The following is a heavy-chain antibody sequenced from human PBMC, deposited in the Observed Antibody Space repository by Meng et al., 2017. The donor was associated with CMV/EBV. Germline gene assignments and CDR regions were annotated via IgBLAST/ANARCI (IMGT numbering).Heavy chain of an antibody. CDR2: VISGGDTR. D-gene: IGHD6-6*01. Sequence: GESLKISCAASGFSFTSYEMNWVRQAPGKGLEWLSYVISGGDTRHYADSVKGRFTISRDNAKKSLYLQMNSLGAEDTAVYYCARAVGRAALTYYYGMDVWGQGTTVTVSS. J-gene: IGHJ6*02. CDR3: ARAVGRAALTYYYGMDV. V-gene: IGHV3-48*03. CDR1: GFSFTSYE.